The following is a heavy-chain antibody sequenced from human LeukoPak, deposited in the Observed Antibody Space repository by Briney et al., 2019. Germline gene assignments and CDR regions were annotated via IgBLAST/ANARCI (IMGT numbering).Heavy chain of an antibody. CDR2: IEYSGGSS. D-gene: IGHD6-19*01. CDR3: TRDSGWYGIS. V-gene: IGHV3-23*01. CDR1: GFTLSSYE. Sequence: GGSLRLSCIVSGFTLSSYEMSWLRQAPGKGGEWVASIEYSGGSSYYADSVKGRVSISREDSKNTVYLQLNSLRAEDTALYYCTRDSGWYGISWGQGTLVTVSS. J-gene: IGHJ4*02.